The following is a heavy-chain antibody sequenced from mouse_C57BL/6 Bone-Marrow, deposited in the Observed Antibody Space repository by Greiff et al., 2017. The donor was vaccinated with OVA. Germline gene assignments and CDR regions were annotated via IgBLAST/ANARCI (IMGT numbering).Heavy chain of an antibody. V-gene: IGHV3-6*01. CDR2: ISYDGSN. J-gene: IGHJ3*01. CDR3: ATPKPFAY. Sequence: EVKVEESGPGLVKPSQSLSLTCSVTGYSITSGYYWNWIRQFPGNKLEWMGYISYDGSNNYNPSLKNRISITRDTSKNQFFLKLNSVTTEDTATYYCATPKPFAYWGQGTLVTVSA. CDR1: GYSITSGYY.